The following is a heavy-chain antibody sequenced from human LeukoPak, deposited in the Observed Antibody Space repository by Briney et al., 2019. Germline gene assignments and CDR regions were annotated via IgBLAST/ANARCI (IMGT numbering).Heavy chain of an antibody. CDR2: INPKSGGT. D-gene: IGHD1-26*01. V-gene: IGHV1-2*02. Sequence: ASVKFSCKASGYTFTGYYMHWVRQAPGQGLEWMGWINPKSGGTNYAQNFQGRVTMTRNTSISTAYMELSRLRSDDTAVYYCAKDLQWELPRGDALDIWGQGTMVTVSS. J-gene: IGHJ3*02. CDR1: GYTFTGYY. CDR3: AKDLQWELPRGDALDI.